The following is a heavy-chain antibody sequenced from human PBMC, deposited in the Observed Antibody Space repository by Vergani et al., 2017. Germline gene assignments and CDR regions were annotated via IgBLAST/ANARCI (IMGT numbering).Heavy chain of an antibody. Sequence: QVQLVHSGAEVKKPGASVKVSCKTSGFTFIGYYIHWVRQAPGQGLEWMGWVNPNSGGTNYAQKFQGRVTMTRDTSISTAYMELNRLKSDDTAMYYCARDTRGGEWAGGYWGQGTLVTVSS. CDR1: GFTFIGYY. CDR3: ARDTRGGEWAGGY. CDR2: VNPNSGGT. J-gene: IGHJ4*02. D-gene: IGHD3-16*01. V-gene: IGHV1-2*02.